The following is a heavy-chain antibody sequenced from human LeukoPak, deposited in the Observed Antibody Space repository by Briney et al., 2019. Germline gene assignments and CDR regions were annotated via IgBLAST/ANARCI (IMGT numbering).Heavy chain of an antibody. CDR3: ASLPDTPMEDFDY. CDR2: MSSSSSIR. V-gene: IGHV3-48*03. Sequence: PGGSLSLSSAAYGFTFSSFEMSWDRQAPGKWLGWVSYMSSSSSIRYYADSVKGRFTISRDNAKNSLYLQMSSLRAEDTAVYYCASLPDTPMEDFDYWGQGTLVTVSS. D-gene: IGHD5-18*01. J-gene: IGHJ4*02. CDR1: GFTFSSFE.